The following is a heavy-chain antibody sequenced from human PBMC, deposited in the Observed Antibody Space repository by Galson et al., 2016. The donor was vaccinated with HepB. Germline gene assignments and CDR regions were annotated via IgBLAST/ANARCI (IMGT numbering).Heavy chain of an antibody. CDR1: GFTFSTYA. D-gene: IGHD3-22*01. V-gene: IGHV3-30*04. CDR2: ISYDGSNK. J-gene: IGHJ4*02. CDR3: AREDSSGYYDFDY. Sequence: SLRLSCAASGFTFSTYAMHWVRQAPGKGLEWVALISYDGSNKYYADPVKGRFTISRDNSKNTLYLQMNSLRAEDTAVYYCAREDSSGYYDFDYWGQGTLVTVSS.